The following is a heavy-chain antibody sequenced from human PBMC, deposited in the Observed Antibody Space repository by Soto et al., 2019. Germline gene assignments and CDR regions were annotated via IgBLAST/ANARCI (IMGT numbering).Heavy chain of an antibody. D-gene: IGHD6-6*01. Sequence: SVKVSCKASGGTFSSYAISWVRQAPGQGLEWMGGIIPTFGTANYAQKFQGRVTITADESTSTAYMELSSLRSEDTAVYYCARENSSSFPFSYYYYYGMDVWGQGTTVTVSS. CDR3: ARENSSSFPFSYYYYYGMDV. CDR2: IIPTFGTA. CDR1: GGTFSSYA. V-gene: IGHV1-69*13. J-gene: IGHJ6*02.